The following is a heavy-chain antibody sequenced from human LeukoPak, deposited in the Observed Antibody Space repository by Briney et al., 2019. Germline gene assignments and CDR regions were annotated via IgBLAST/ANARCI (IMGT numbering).Heavy chain of an antibody. J-gene: IGHJ4*02. CDR2: MSPNSGDT. CDR1: GYTFTSYD. D-gene: IGHD7-27*01. CDR3: ARGPPNWGYDY. Sequence: ASVKVSCKASGYTFTSYDFNWVRQATGQRPEWMGWMSPNSGDTGYAQEFQDRVTMTRNTSISTAYMELSSLRSDDTAVYYCARGPPNWGYDYWGSGTLVTVSS. V-gene: IGHV1-8*01.